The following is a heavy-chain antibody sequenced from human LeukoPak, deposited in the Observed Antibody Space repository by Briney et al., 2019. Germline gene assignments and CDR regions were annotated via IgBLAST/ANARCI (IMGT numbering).Heavy chain of an antibody. CDR2: MNPNSGNT. D-gene: IGHD1-26*01. CDR1: GYTFTSYD. CDR3: AGRLGSNWFDP. V-gene: IGHV1-8*01. Sequence: ASVKVSCKASGYTFTSYDINWVRQATGQGLEWMGWMNPNSGNTGYAQKFQGRVTMTRDTSTSTVYMELSSLRSEDTAVYYCAGRLGSNWFDPWGQGTLVTVSS. J-gene: IGHJ5*02.